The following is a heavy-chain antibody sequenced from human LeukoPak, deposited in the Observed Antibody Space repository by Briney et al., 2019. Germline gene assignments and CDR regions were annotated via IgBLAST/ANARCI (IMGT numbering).Heavy chain of an antibody. CDR1: GDSVSSNSAA. Sequence: SQTLSLTCAISGDSVSSNSAAWNWIRQSPSGGLEWLGRTYYRSKWYYDYALSVKSRSTINPDTSENQFSLQLNSVTPDDTAVYYCARDGTWRLDYWGQGILVTVSS. J-gene: IGHJ4*02. D-gene: IGHD2-15*01. CDR2: TYYRSKWYY. CDR3: ARDGTWRLDY. V-gene: IGHV6-1*01.